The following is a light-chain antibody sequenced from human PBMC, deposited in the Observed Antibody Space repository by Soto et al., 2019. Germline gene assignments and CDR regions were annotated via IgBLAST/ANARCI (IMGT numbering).Light chain of an antibody. V-gene: IGKV1-33*01. J-gene: IGKJ1*01. CDR1: HDITSY. Sequence: DIQMTQSPSSLSASVGDRVTITCQASHDITSYLNWYQHKPGKAPKLLIYDASILEAGVPSRFSGSGSETEFTLTISSLQPDDFATYYGQQYNNYSSWTFGQGTKVEVK. CDR2: DAS. CDR3: QQYNNYSSWT.